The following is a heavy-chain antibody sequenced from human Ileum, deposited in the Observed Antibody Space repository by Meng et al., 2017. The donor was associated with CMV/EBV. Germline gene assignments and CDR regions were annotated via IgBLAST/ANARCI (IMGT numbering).Heavy chain of an antibody. CDR3: AKEGYCSSTSCYREGSFFDY. V-gene: IGHV3-43*02. D-gene: IGHD2-2*02. Sequence: GESLKISCAASGFTFNNYAMNWVRQAPGKGLEWVSLISWDGGSTYYADSVKGRFTISRDNSKNSMYLQMNSLRTEDTALYYCAKEGYCSSTSCYREGSFFDYWGQGTLVTVSS. CDR1: GFTFNNYA. CDR2: ISWDGGST. J-gene: IGHJ4*02.